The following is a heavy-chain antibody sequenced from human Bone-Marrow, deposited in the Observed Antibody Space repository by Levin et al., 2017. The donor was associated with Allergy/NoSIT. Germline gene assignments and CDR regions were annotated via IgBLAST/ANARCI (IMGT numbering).Heavy chain of an antibody. CDR1: GGSFSGYY. CDR2: INPSGST. D-gene: IGHD6-25*01. CDR3: SRGLRSGS. Sequence: SQTLSLTCAVYGGSFSGYYWSWIRQPPGKGLEWIGEINPSGSTNYNPSLKSRLTISVDTSKNHFSLNLSSVTATDTAVYYCSRGLRSGSWGQGTLVTVSS. V-gene: IGHV4-34*01. J-gene: IGHJ4*02.